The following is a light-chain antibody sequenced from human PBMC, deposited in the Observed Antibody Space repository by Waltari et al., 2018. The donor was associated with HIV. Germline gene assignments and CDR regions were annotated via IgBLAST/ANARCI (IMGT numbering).Light chain of an antibody. CDR1: SNDVGGYNY. V-gene: IGLV2-14*03. Sequence: QSALTQPASVSGSPGQSITISCTGSSNDVGGYNYVSWYQQHPGKAPRLMIYDVSTRASGVSDRVSGSKSGDTASLTISGLQPEDEADYYCESYTSTSVWVFGGGTRLTVL. J-gene: IGLJ3*02. CDR2: DVS. CDR3: ESYTSTSVWV.